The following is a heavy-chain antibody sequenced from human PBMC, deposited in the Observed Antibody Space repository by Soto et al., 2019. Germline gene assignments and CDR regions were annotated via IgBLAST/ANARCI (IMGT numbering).Heavy chain of an antibody. J-gene: IGHJ4*02. CDR1: GFTFSRLG. D-gene: IGHD3-16*02. Sequence: QVQLVESGGGVVQPGRSLRLSCAASGFTFSRLGMHWVRQALGKGLEWVALIWYDGNSKYYADSVKGRFTISRDNSKNTLYLQMNSLRAEDTAVYYCANLGITGGAIPGALDYWGQGTLVTVSS. V-gene: IGHV3-33*06. CDR3: ANLGITGGAIPGALDY. CDR2: IWYDGNSK.